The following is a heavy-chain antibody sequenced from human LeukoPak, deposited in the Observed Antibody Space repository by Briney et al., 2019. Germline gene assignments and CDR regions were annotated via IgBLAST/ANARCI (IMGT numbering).Heavy chain of an antibody. D-gene: IGHD1-26*01. J-gene: IGHJ4*02. CDR3: ATSRGDSGAYYGFDY. CDR1: GHTLIAFS. V-gene: IGHV1-24*01. Sequence: ASVKVSCKVSGHTLIAFSMHWVRQAPGKGLELMGGFDPEDGEIVYAQKFQGRVTMTEDTSTDTAYMDLSSLRSEDTAMYYCATSRGDSGAYYGFDYWGRGTLVTVST. CDR2: FDPEDGEI.